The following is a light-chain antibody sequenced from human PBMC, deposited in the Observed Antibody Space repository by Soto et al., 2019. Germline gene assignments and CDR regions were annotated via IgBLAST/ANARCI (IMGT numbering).Light chain of an antibody. V-gene: IGKV3-15*01. Sequence: EIVMTQSPATLSLSPGERAALSFRASQSINSELAWYQQKPGQPPRLLIYGASTRATGVPARFTGSESGSEFTLTTSVLQSEDFAVYYWQQGHNWPLTFGQGTRLEI. CDR1: QSINSE. CDR2: GAS. CDR3: QQGHNWPLT. J-gene: IGKJ2*01.